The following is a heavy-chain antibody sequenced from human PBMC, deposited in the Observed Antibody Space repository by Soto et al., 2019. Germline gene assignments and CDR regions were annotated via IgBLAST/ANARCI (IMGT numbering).Heavy chain of an antibody. V-gene: IGHV4-31*03. J-gene: IGHJ4*01. CDR3: SSGPKVSLGGIGY. D-gene: IGHD3-16*01. CDR1: GGSIRSASYH. CDR2: IYYSGST. Sequence: PSETLSLTCTVSGGSIRSASYHWTWIRQHPGKGLEWIGHIYYSGSTSYNPSLKSRVTISVDTSKNHFSLKLTSVTSADTAVYYFSSGPKVSLGGIGYLGQGSLVTVSS.